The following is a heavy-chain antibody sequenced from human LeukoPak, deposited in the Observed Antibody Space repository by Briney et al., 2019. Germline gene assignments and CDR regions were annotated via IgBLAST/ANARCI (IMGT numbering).Heavy chain of an antibody. Sequence: SETLSLTCAVYGGSFSGYYWSWIRKPPGKGLEWIGEINHSGSTNYNPSLKSRVTISVDTSKNQFSLKLSSVTAADTAVYYCARRGIVLMVYAIWGQGTLVTVSS. CDR2: INHSGST. D-gene: IGHD2-8*01. V-gene: IGHV4-34*01. J-gene: IGHJ4*02. CDR1: GGSFSGYY. CDR3: ARRGIVLMVYAI.